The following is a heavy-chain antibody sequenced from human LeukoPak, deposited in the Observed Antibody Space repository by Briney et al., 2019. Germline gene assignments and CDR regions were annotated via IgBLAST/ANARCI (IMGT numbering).Heavy chain of an antibody. V-gene: IGHV3-33*01. D-gene: IGHD6-19*01. J-gene: IGHJ3*01. CDR1: GFSFSSYG. CDR2: IWYDGSNK. CDR3: ATQGAASSGWYGF. Sequence: PGGSLRLACATSGFSFSSYGMHWVRQAPGKGLEWVAVIWYDGSNKYYVDSVKGRFTISRDNSKNTLYLQMNSLRAEDTAVYYCATQGAASSGWYGFWGQGTMVTVSS.